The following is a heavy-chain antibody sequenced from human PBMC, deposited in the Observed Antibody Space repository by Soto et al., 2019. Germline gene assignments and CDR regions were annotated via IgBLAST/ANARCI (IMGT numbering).Heavy chain of an antibody. J-gene: IGHJ4*02. CDR2: INHSGST. D-gene: IGHD3-16*02. Sequence: PSETLSLTCAVYGGSFSGYYWSWIRQPPGKGLEWIGEINHSGSTNYNPSLKSRVTISVDTSKNQFSLKLSSVTAADTAVYYFSIVGIMITFGGVIVPRPLDYWGQGTLVTVSS. CDR3: SIVGIMITFGGVIVPRPLDY. V-gene: IGHV4-34*01. CDR1: GGSFSGYY.